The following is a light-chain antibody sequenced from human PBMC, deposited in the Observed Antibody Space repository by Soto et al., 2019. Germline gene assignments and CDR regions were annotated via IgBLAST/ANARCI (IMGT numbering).Light chain of an antibody. CDR2: GAS. Sequence: EIVLTQSPGTLSLSPGEGATLSCSASQSVSSSYLAWYQQKPGQAPRLLIYGASSRATGIPDRFTGSGSGTDFTLTISRLEPADFAVYYCQQYGSSPLFTFGPGTKVDIK. CDR1: QSVSSSY. CDR3: QQYGSSPLFT. V-gene: IGKV3-20*01. J-gene: IGKJ3*01.